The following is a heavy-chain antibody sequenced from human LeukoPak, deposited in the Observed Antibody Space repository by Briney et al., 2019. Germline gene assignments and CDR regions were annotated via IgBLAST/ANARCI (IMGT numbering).Heavy chain of an antibody. CDR2: INHSGST. D-gene: IGHD3-22*01. J-gene: IGHJ5*02. CDR1: GGSISSGGYS. Sequence: SQTLSLTCAVSGGSISSGGYSWSWIRQPPGKGLEWIGEINHSGSTNYNPSLKSRVTISVDTSKNQFSLKLSSMTAADTAVYYCARGAPYSYYDSSGYYTSWGQGTLVTVSS. CDR3: ARGAPYSYYDSSGYYTS. V-gene: IGHV4-30-2*01.